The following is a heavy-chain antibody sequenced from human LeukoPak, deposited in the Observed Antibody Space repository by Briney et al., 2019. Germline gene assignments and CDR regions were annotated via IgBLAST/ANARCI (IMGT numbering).Heavy chain of an antibody. V-gene: IGHV4-4*07. Sequence: SETLSLTCTVSGGSISSYYWSWIRQPAGKGLEWIGRIYTSGSTNYNPSLKSRVTMSVDTSKNQFSLKLSSVTAADTAVYYCARVQRYYDILTGYYGKYFDYWGQGTLVTVSS. CDR2: IYTSGST. J-gene: IGHJ4*02. CDR1: GGSISSYY. D-gene: IGHD3-9*01. CDR3: ARVQRYYDILTGYYGKYFDY.